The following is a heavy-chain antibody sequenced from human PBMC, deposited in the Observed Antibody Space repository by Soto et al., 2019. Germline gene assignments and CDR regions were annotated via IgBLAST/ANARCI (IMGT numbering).Heavy chain of an antibody. J-gene: IGHJ5*02. CDR1: GGAIGSHY. CDR3: ARGQRFSDWFDP. D-gene: IGHD3-3*01. V-gene: IGHV4-4*07. CDR2: IYGSGST. Sequence: SETLSLTCTISGGAIGSHYWTWIRQPAGKGQEWIGRIYGSGSTKYNPSLQSRVTMSLDTSKNQFSLRLESVTAADTAVYYCARGQRFSDWFDPWGQGTLVTVSS.